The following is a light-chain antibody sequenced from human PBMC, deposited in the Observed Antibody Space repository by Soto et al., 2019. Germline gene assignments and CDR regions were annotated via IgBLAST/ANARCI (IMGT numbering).Light chain of an antibody. J-gene: IGLJ3*02. Sequence: QSVLTQPPSVSGAPGQRVTISCTGSSSNIGAGYDVHWYHQLPGTAPKILIFGNSYRPSGVPDRFSGSKSGSSASLAISGLQVEDEADYYCQSYDISLSAWVFGGGTKVTVL. CDR3: QSYDISLSAWV. V-gene: IGLV1-40*01. CDR1: SSNIGAGYD. CDR2: GNS.